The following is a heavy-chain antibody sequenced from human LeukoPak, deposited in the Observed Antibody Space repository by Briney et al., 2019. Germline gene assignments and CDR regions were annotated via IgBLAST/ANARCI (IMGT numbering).Heavy chain of an antibody. J-gene: IGHJ4*02. CDR1: GGSISSYY. CDR2: IYYSGST. D-gene: IGHD1-26*01. Sequence: SETLSLTCTVSGGSISSYYWSWIRQPPGKGLEWIGYIYYSGSTNYNPSLKSRVTISVDTSKNQFSLKLSSVTAADTAVYYCATLRYSGSYSGYWGQGTLVTVSS. V-gene: IGHV4-59*08. CDR3: ATLRYSGSYSGY.